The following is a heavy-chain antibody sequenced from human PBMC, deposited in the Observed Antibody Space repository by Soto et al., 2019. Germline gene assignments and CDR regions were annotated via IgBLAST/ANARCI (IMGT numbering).Heavy chain of an antibody. CDR1: GGSISSSSYY. CDR2: IYYSGST. V-gene: IGHV4-39*01. CDR3: ARHCSSTSCYSYYYYYMDV. J-gene: IGHJ6*03. Sequence: SETLSLTCTVSGGSISSSSYYWGWIRQPPGKGLEWIGSIYYSGSTYYNPSLKSRVTISVDTSKNQFSLKLSSVTAADTAVYYCARHCSSTSCYSYYYYYMDVWGKGTTVTVSS. D-gene: IGHD2-2*01.